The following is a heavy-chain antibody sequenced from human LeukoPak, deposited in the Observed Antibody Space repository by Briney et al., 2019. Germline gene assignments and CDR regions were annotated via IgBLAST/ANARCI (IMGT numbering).Heavy chain of an antibody. CDR2: ISSSGSTI. Sequence: PGGSLRLSCAASGFTFSSYGMHWVRQAPGKGLEWVSYISSSGSTIYYADSVKGRFTISRDNAKNSLYLQMNSLRAEDTAVYYCARELILGYSYQYGMDVWGQGTTVTVSS. CDR3: ARELILGYSYQYGMDV. D-gene: IGHD1-1*01. V-gene: IGHV3-48*04. CDR1: GFTFSSYG. J-gene: IGHJ6*02.